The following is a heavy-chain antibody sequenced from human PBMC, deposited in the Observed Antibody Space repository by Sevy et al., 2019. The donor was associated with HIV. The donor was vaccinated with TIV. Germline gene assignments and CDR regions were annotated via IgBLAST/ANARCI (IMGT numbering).Heavy chain of an antibody. V-gene: IGHV1-2*06. CDR2: INPNSGGT. CDR3: ARSRYSSVWKKGSAEFDP. Sequence: ASVKVSCKASGYTFTGYYMHWVRQAPGQGLEWMGRINPNSGGTNYAQKFQGRVTMTRDTSISTAYRERGRLRSDDTAVYYCARSRYSSVWKKGSAEFDPWGQGTLVTVSS. D-gene: IGHD6-19*01. CDR1: GYTFTGYY. J-gene: IGHJ5*02.